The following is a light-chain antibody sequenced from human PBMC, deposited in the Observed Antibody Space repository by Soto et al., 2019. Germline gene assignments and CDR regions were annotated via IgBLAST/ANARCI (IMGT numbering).Light chain of an antibody. CDR2: GAS. Sequence: DIQMTQSPSSLSASVGDRVSITCRASQSITNYLNWYQQKPGKAPQVLIYGASSLQSGVPSRFSGSGSGTDFTLTINSLQREDFSTYFCQQTYNTPLTFGGGTKVEIK. CDR1: QSITNY. V-gene: IGKV1-39*01. CDR3: QQTYNTPLT. J-gene: IGKJ4*01.